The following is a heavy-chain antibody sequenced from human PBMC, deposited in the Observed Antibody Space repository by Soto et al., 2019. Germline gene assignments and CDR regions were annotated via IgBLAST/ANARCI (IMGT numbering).Heavy chain of an antibody. CDR1: GGSISSYY. Sequence: QVQLQESGPGLVKPSETLSLTCTVSGGSISSYYWSWIRQPPGKGLEWIGYIYYSGSTNYNPSLKSRVTISVDTSKNQFSLKLSSVTAADTAVYYCARGIVATIGAFDIWGQGTMVTVSS. CDR3: ARGIVATIGAFDI. V-gene: IGHV4-59*01. J-gene: IGHJ3*02. CDR2: IYYSGST. D-gene: IGHD5-12*01.